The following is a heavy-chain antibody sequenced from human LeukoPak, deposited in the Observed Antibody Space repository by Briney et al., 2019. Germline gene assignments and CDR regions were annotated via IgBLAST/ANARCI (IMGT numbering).Heavy chain of an antibody. J-gene: IGHJ4*02. CDR1: GFTFSSYS. V-gene: IGHV3-48*01. D-gene: IGHD3-22*01. Sequence: GGSLRLSCAASGFTFSSYSMIWVRQAPGKGLEWVSYISSYSSTIYYADSVKGRFTISRDDAKNSLYLQMNSLGAEDTAVYYCTRDKDTSAYYSGHWGQGTLVTVSS. CDR2: ISSYSSTI. CDR3: TRDKDTSAYYSGH.